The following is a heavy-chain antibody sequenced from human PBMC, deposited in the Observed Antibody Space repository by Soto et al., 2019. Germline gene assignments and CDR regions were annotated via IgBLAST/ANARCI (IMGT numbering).Heavy chain of an antibody. CDR3: ARGDV. V-gene: IGHV1-69*13. CDR1: GYTFTSYG. J-gene: IGHJ6*02. CDR2: IIPIFGTS. Sequence: GASVKVSCKASGYTFTSYGISWVRQAPGQGLEWMGGIIPIFGTSNYAQKFQGRLTITADESTSTAYMELSSLRSEDTAVYYCARGDVWGQGTTVTVSS.